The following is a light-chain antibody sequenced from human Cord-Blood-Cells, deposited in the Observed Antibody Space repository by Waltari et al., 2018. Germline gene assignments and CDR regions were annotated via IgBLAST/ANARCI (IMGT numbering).Light chain of an antibody. CDR1: SRDVGGSKH. CDR2: EVS. V-gene: IGLV2-8*01. J-gene: IGLJ3*02. CDR3: SSYAGSNNLV. Sequence: QSALTQPPSASGSPGQSVTISCPETSRDVGGSKHVSWYQPHPGKAPKLMIYEVSKRPSGVPDRFSGSKSGNTASLTVSGLQAEDEADYYCSSYAGSNNLVFGGGTKLTVL.